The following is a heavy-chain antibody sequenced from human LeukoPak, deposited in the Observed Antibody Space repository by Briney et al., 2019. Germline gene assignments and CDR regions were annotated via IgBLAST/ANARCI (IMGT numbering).Heavy chain of an antibody. CDR2: IYYSGST. Sequence: SETLSLTCTVSGGSINSYYWSWIRQPPGKGLEWIGYIYYSGSTNYNPSLKSRVTISVDTSKNQFSLKPSSVTAADTAVYYCARGGSYGQPYYFDYWGQGTLVTVSS. CDR1: GGSINSYY. V-gene: IGHV4-59*01. D-gene: IGHD5-18*01. CDR3: ARGGSYGQPYYFDY. J-gene: IGHJ4*02.